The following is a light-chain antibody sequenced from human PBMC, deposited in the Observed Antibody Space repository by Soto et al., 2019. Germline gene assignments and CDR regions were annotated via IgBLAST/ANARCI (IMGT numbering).Light chain of an antibody. J-gene: IGKJ2*01. CDR3: QQRSNWPYT. CDR2: DAS. V-gene: IGKV3-11*01. CDR1: QSVSSY. Sequence: EIVLTQSPATLSLSPGERATLSCRASQSVSSYLAWYQQQPGQAPRLLIYDASNRATGIPARFSGSGSGTDFTLTISILEPEDFAVYYCQQRSNWPYTFGQGTKLEIK.